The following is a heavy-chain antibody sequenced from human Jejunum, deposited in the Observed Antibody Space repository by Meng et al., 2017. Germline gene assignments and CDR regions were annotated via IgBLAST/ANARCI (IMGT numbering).Heavy chain of an antibody. D-gene: IGHD4-11*01. V-gene: IGHV4-30-4*01. CDR2: IQYSGTT. Sequence: QVQLQQSGPGLVKPSQTLSLTCTVSGGSITSTDYYCSWIRQPPGKGLEWIGFIQYSGTTYYSPSLKSRVTISTDTSQKQCSLEVSSVTAADSAVYYCARGNYFSSHDYWGQGTLVTVSS. CDR1: GGSITSTDYY. CDR3: ARGNYFSSHDY. J-gene: IGHJ4*02.